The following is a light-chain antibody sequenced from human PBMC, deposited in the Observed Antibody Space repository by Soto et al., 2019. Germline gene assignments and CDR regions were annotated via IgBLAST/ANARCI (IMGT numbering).Light chain of an antibody. CDR2: GAS. Sequence: EIGMTQSPATLSVSPGERATLSFRASQSVSSNLAWYQQKPGQAPRLLIYGASTRATGIPARFSGSGSGTEFTLTISSLQSEDFAVYYCHQYYKWPLTFGGGTKVDI. CDR3: HQYYKWPLT. CDR1: QSVSSN. V-gene: IGKV3-15*01. J-gene: IGKJ4*01.